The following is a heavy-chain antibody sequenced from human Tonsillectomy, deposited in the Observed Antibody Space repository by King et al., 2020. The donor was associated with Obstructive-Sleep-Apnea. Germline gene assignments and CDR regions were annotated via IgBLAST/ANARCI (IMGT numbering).Heavy chain of an antibody. CDR1: GGSIISYS. Sequence: VQLQESGPGLVKPSETLSLTCTVSGGSIISYSWTWIRQPPGKGLEGIGHVYYSGSTNYKPSLKSRVTISADTSKNQFSLKLSSVTAADTGVYYCARGTGWYGVDVWGQGTTVTVSS. V-gene: IGHV4-59*01. D-gene: IGHD6-19*01. CDR2: VYYSGST. J-gene: IGHJ6*02. CDR3: ARGTGWYGVDV.